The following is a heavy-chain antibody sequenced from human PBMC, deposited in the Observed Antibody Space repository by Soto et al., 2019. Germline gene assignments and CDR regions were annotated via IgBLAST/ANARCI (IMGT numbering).Heavy chain of an antibody. CDR2: MNPNSGNT. CDR3: ARAYYYDSSGYLPAHY. J-gene: IGHJ4*02. D-gene: IGHD3-22*01. CDR1: GYTFTSYD. V-gene: IGHV1-8*01. Sequence: ASVKVSCKASGYTFTSYDINWVRQATGQGLEWMGWMNPNSGNTGYAQKFQGRVTMTRNTSISTAYMELSSLRSEDTAVYYCARAYYYDSSGYLPAHYWGQGTLVTVPS.